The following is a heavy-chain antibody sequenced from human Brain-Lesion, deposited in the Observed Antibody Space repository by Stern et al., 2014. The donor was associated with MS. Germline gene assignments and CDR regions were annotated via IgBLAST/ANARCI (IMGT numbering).Heavy chain of an antibody. D-gene: IGHD2-15*01. V-gene: IGHV3-7*01. CDR3: ARGSDT. J-gene: IGHJ5*02. CDR1: GFPFSSYW. Sequence: EVQLVESGGGLVQPGGSLRLSCAASGFPFSSYWMNWVRPAPGKGLEWVANIKEDGSETYYVDSVKGRFTISRDNAKNSLYLQMNSLRAEDTAVYYCARGSDTWGQGTLVTVSS. CDR2: IKEDGSET.